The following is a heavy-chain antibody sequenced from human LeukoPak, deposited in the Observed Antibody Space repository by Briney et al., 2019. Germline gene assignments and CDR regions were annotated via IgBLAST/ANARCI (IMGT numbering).Heavy chain of an antibody. CDR3: ARAGYCSAGSCLGADY. J-gene: IGHJ4*02. Sequence: SETLSLTCTVSGGSISSHYCSWIRQPPGKGLEWIGYIYSSGSTNYNPSLKSRVTISVDTSKNQFSLNLSSVTAADTAVYYCARAGYCSAGSCLGADYWGQGTLVTVSS. D-gene: IGHD2-15*01. V-gene: IGHV4-4*08. CDR1: GGSISSHY. CDR2: IYSSGST.